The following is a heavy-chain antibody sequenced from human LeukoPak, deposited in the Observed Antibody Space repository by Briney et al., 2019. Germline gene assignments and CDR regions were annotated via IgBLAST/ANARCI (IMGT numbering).Heavy chain of an antibody. CDR1: GGSISSGGYY. Sequence: PSETLSLTCTVSGGSISSGGYYWRWIRQHPGKGLEWIVYIYYSGSTYYNPSLKSRATISVDKSKNQFSLKLSSVTAADTAVYYCARDLGGGYDSSGSLDYWGQGALATVSS. D-gene: IGHD3-22*01. CDR2: IYYSGST. CDR3: ARDLGGGYDSSGSLDY. V-gene: IGHV4-31*03. J-gene: IGHJ4*02.